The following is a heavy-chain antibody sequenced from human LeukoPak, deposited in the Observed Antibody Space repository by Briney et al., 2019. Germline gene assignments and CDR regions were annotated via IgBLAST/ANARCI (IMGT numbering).Heavy chain of an antibody. CDR3: ARDRGITMVRGVIGY. CDR1: GYTFTSYG. J-gene: IGHJ4*02. V-gene: IGHV1-18*04. Sequence: GASVKVSCKASGYTFTSYGISWVRQAPGQGLEWMGWISAYNGNTNYAQKLQGRVTMTTDTSTSTAYMELRSLRSGDTAVYYCARDRGITMVRGVIGYWGQGTLVTVSS. D-gene: IGHD3-10*01. CDR2: ISAYNGNT.